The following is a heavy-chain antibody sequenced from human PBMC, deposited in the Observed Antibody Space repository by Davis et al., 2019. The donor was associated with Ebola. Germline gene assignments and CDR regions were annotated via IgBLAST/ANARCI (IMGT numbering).Heavy chain of an antibody. V-gene: IGHV1-46*01. CDR2: INPSGGST. J-gene: IGHJ3*02. Sequence: ASVKVSCKASGYTFTSYYMHWVRHAPGQELEWMGIINPSGGSTSYAQKFQGRVTMTRDTSTSTVYMELSSLRSEDTAVYYCARGTAQFMTTVTSSTAFDIWGQGTMVTVSS. CDR1: GYTFTSYY. D-gene: IGHD4-17*01. CDR3: ARGTAQFMTTVTSSTAFDI.